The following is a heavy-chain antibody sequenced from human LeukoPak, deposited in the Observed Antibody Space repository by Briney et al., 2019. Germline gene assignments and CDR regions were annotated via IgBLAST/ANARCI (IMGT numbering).Heavy chain of an antibody. CDR1: GGSINTYY. D-gene: IGHD4-23*01. V-gene: IGHV4-59*08. CDR2: IYYTGST. Sequence: SETLSLTCTVSGGSINTYYWTWVRQPPGKGLEWIGYIYYTGSTTYNPSPESRVTISVDTSKNQFSLKLTSVTAADTAFYYCARRTVVLDYWGQGTLVTVSS. J-gene: IGHJ4*02. CDR3: ARRTVVLDY.